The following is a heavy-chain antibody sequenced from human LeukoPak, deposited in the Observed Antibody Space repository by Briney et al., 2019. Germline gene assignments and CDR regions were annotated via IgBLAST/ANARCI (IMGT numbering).Heavy chain of an antibody. V-gene: IGHV1-2*06. Sequence: ASVKVSCKASGYTFTGYYMHWVRQAPGQGLDHMQRINPNSGGTNYPQRFHGRVTMTRDTSISTAYMELSRLRSDDTAVYYCARLTPRIAATGTLYYYYLDVWGKGTTVTVSS. D-gene: IGHD6-13*01. CDR1: GYTFTGYY. CDR2: INPNSGGT. CDR3: ARLTPRIAATGTLYYYYLDV. J-gene: IGHJ6*03.